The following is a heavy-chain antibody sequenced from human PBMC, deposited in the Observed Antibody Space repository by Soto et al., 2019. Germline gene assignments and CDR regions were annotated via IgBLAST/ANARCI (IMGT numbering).Heavy chain of an antibody. D-gene: IGHD1-26*01. CDR3: ATASIVGAFDY. CDR2: IWYDGSNK. CDR1: GFTFSSYG. J-gene: IGHJ4*02. V-gene: IGHV3-33*01. Sequence: QVQLVESGGGVVQPGRSLRLSCAASGFTFSSYGMHWVRQAPGKGLEWVAVIWYDGSNKYYADSVKGRFTISRDNSKNTLYLQMNRLRAEDTAVYYCATASIVGAFDYWGQGTLVTVSS.